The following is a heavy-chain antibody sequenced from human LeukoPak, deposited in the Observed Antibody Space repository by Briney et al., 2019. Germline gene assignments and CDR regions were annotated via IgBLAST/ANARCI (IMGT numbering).Heavy chain of an antibody. V-gene: IGHV4-59*01. J-gene: IGHJ3*02. D-gene: IGHD3-22*01. CDR1: GGSISSYY. CDR2: IYYSGST. CDR3: ARRAYYYGSSGYWLWAFDI. Sequence: SETLSLTCTVSGGSISSYYWSWIRQPPGKGLEWIGYIYYSGSTNYNPSLKSRVTISVDTSKNQFSLKLSSVTAADTAVYYCARRAYYYGSSGYWLWAFDIWGQGTMVTVSS.